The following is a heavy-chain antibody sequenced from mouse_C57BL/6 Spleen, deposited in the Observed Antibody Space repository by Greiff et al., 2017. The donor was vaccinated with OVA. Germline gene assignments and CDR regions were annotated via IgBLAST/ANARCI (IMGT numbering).Heavy chain of an antibody. CDR2: IYPGDGDT. Sequence: VKLVESGAELVKPGASVKISCKASGYAFSSYWMNWVKQRPGKGLEWIGQIYPGDGDTNYNGKFKGKATLTADKSSSTAYMQLSSLTSEDSAVYFCARKNGSSVAWFAYWGQGTLVTVSA. CDR1: GYAFSSYW. D-gene: IGHD1-1*01. CDR3: ARKNGSSVAWFAY. V-gene: IGHV1-80*01. J-gene: IGHJ3*01.